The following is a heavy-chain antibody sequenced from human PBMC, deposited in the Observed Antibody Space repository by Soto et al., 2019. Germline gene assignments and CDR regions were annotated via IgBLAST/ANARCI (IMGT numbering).Heavy chain of an antibody. CDR1: EFTFSTYA. Sequence: LRLSCAASEFTFSTYAMSWVRQAPGKGLEWVSAISGSGGSTYYADSVKGRFTISRDTSKNTLYLQMNSLRAEDTALYYCAKSYSSNWYDYFDYWGQGTLVTVSS. D-gene: IGHD6-13*01. V-gene: IGHV3-23*01. CDR2: ISGSGGST. J-gene: IGHJ4*02. CDR3: AKSYSSNWYDYFDY.